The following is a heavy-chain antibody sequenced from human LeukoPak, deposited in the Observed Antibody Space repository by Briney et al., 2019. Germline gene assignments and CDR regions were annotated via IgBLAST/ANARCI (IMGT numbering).Heavy chain of an antibody. Sequence: GGSLRLSCAASGFTFSNHWMNWLRQAPGKGLEWVANIKGDGSETFYVDSVKGRFTISRDNSKNTVYLQMDSLRAEDTAVYYCAKEVDGSSWYEFDYWGQGTLVTVSS. J-gene: IGHJ4*02. CDR2: IKGDGSET. V-gene: IGHV3-7*01. D-gene: IGHD6-13*01. CDR1: GFTFSNHW. CDR3: AKEVDGSSWYEFDY.